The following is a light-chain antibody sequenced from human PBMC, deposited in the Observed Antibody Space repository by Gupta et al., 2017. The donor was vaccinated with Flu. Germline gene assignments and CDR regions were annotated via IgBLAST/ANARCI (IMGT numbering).Light chain of an antibody. CDR1: QSVSRNY. CDR3: QQEGSSLWT. Sequence: EIVLTHSPDTLSLSPGDRPTLSCRASQSVSRNYLAWYQQRPGEAPKLLVYAASTRATGVPDRFSGGGSGADFTLSITRLEPEDFAVYFCQQEGSSLWTFGQGTKVEVK. V-gene: IGKV3-20*01. CDR2: AAS. J-gene: IGKJ1*01.